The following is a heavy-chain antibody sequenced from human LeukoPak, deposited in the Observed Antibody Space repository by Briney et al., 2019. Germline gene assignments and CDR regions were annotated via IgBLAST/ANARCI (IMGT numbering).Heavy chain of an antibody. CDR1: GFTFSSYW. V-gene: IGHV3-74*01. D-gene: IGHD4-17*01. CDR3: AKTTSQLIEYFDY. CDR2: INSDGSST. J-gene: IGHJ4*02. Sequence: PGGSLRLSCAASGFTFSSYWMHWVRQAPGKGLVWVSRINSDGSSTSYADSVKGRFTISRDNSKSTLYLQMNSLRADDAAVYYCAKTTSQLIEYFDYWGQGTLVTVSS.